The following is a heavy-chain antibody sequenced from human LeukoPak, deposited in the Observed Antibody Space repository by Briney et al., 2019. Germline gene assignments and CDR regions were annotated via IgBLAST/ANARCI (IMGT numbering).Heavy chain of an antibody. D-gene: IGHD3-3*01. V-gene: IGHV1-69*02. J-gene: IGHJ3*02. Sequence: SVKVSCKASGGTFSSYTISWVRQAPGQGLEWMGRIIPILGIANYAQKFQGRVTITADKSTSTAYMGLSSLRSEDTAVYYCARAIFGVVIKDENAFDIWGQGTMVTVSS. CDR3: ARAIFGVVIKDENAFDI. CDR2: IIPILGIA. CDR1: GGTFSSYT.